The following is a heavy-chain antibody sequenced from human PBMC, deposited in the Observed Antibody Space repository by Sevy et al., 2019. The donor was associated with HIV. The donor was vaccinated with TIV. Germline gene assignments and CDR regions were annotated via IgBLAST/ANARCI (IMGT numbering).Heavy chain of an antibody. CDR3: ARGDPSNTFDY. Sequence: SETPLTCAVSGDSISSGGYSWNWIRQPPGKGLEWIGYMYHSGSTYSNPSLQSRVTISVDRSKNQFSLKLTSVTAADTAVYYCARGDPSNTFDYWGQGTLVTVSS. V-gene: IGHV4-30-2*01. J-gene: IGHJ4*02. CDR2: MYHSGST. CDR1: GDSISSGGYS.